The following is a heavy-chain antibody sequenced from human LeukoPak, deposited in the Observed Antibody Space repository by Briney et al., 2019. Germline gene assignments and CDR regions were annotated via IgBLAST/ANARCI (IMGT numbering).Heavy chain of an antibody. CDR1: GLTLSTYA. D-gene: IGHD5-24*01. CDR3: AKVEMATINAFDI. Sequence: GGSLSLSCEASGLTLSTYAINWVRQAPGKGLEWVAFIRYDGSNKYYADSVKGRFTISRDNSKNTLYLQMNSLRAEDTAVYYCAKVEMATINAFDIWGQGTMVTVSS. V-gene: IGHV3-30*02. CDR2: IRYDGSNK. J-gene: IGHJ3*02.